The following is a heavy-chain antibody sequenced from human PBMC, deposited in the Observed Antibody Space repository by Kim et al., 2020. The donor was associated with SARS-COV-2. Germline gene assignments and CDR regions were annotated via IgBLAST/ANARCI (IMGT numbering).Heavy chain of an antibody. V-gene: IGHV3-7*03. CDR2: SEK. CDR3: TTWTYYRVDS. Sequence: SEKFYLDSVKVRFTINRVNAKNSVFLQMSSLRPEDTAIYYCTTWTYYRVDSWGQGTLVTVSS. J-gene: IGHJ4*02. D-gene: IGHD1-26*01.